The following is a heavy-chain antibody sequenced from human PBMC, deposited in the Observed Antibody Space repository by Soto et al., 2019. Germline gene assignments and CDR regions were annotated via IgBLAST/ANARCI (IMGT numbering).Heavy chain of an antibody. J-gene: IGHJ4*02. CDR1: GFTFSTYT. CDR3: AKARCSTANCYVPEY. D-gene: IGHD2-2*01. Sequence: PGGSLRLSCVASGFTFSTYTMSWVRQAPGKGLEWVSVISGSAGSSGPSYADSVQGRSSISRDNARNTLYLQMNSLRGEDTAMYYCAKARCSTANCYVPEYWGQGTRVTVSS. CDR2: ISGSAGSSGP. V-gene: IGHV3-23*01.